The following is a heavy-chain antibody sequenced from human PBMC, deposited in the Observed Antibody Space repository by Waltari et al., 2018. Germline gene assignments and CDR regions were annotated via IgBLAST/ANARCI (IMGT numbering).Heavy chain of an antibody. V-gene: IGHV4-39*01. CDR3: ARHADRGPSICGFDS. J-gene: IGHJ5*01. Sequence: QLQLQESGPGLVKPSKTLSLTCTFSGGSISGGNQFWDWIRQPPGEGLEWIGSISGSGSTRYTPSLRSRVTISVDTSKKDQFSRRLSSVAAADTAVYFCARHADRGPSICGFDSWGQGTLVTVSS. CDR2: ISGSGST. D-gene: IGHD3-16*02. CDR1: GGSISGGNQF.